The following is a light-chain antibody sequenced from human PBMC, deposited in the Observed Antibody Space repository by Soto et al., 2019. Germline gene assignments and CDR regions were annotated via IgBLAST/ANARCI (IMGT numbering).Light chain of an antibody. CDR3: SSFTSINSWV. J-gene: IGLJ3*02. Sequence: QSALTQPASVSGSPGQSITISCTGTSSDVGGYNYVSWYQQHPGKAPKLMIYEVSNRPSGVSNRFTGSKAGNTASLTISGLQAEDEDDYYCSSFTSINSWVFGSGTKLTVL. CDR2: EVS. CDR1: SSDVGGYNY. V-gene: IGLV2-14*01.